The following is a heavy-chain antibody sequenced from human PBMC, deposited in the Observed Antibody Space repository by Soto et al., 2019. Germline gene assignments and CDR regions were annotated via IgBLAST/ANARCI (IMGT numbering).Heavy chain of an antibody. CDR1: GFTFNRYA. V-gene: IGHV3-23*01. CDR3: AKDAVSGDGLWLMDH. D-gene: IGHD4-17*01. Sequence: EVQLLESGGDLIHPGGSLRLSCAASGFTFNRYAMTWVRQAPGKGLECVAGIFGNGGGIEYADSVKGRFTISRDNSKNILYLQVNSLRAEDTAVYFCAKDAVSGDGLWLMDHWGQGILVTVSS. J-gene: IGHJ4*02. CDR2: IFGNGGGI.